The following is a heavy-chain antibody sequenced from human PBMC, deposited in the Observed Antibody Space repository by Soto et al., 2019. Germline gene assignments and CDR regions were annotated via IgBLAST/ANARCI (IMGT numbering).Heavy chain of an antibody. D-gene: IGHD3-3*01. CDR3: ARGQDKRFLEWLLFGAFAI. Sequence: GGSLRLSCAASGFTFSSYSMNWVRQAPGKGLEWVSSISSSSSYIYYADSVKGRFTISRDNAKNSLYLQMNSLRAEDTAVYYCARGQDKRFLEWLLFGAFAIWGQGTMVTVS. CDR2: ISSSSSYI. CDR1: GFTFSSYS. V-gene: IGHV3-21*01. J-gene: IGHJ3*02.